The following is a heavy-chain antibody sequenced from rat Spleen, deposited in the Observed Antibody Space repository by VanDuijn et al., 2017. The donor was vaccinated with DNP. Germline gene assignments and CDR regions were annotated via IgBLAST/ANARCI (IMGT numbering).Heavy chain of an antibody. D-gene: IGHD5-1*01. J-gene: IGHJ2*01. Sequence: EVQLVATGGGLVQPGRSLKLSCVGSGLIFSSYWMYWIRQAPGRGLEWVASINADGGTTYYPDSVKGRFTISRDNGENTVYLQMNSLRSEDTATYYCVKANNWDYWGQGVMVTVSS. CDR3: VKANNWDY. CDR1: GLIFSSYW. CDR2: INADGGTT. V-gene: IGHV5-58*01.